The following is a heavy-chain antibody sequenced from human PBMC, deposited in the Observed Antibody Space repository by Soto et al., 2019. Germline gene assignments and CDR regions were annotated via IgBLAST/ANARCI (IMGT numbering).Heavy chain of an antibody. CDR1: GYTFTSYG. CDR2: ISAYNGNT. J-gene: IGHJ4*02. Sequence: ASVKVSCKASGYTFTSYGISWVRQAPGQGLEWMGWISAYNGNTNYAQKLQGRVTMTTDTSTSTAYMELRSLRSDDTAVYYCARDFTGPHAKPSAHDYWGQGTLVTVSS. CDR3: ARDFTGPHAKPSAHDY. V-gene: IGHV1-18*01.